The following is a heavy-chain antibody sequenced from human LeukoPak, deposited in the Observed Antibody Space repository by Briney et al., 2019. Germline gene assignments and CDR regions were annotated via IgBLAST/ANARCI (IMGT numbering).Heavy chain of an antibody. CDR3: AKGRGYSGYDFFDY. D-gene: IGHD5-12*01. J-gene: IGHJ4*02. CDR2: ISASGGST. CDR1: GFTFSSYA. V-gene: IGHV3-23*01. Sequence: AGGSLRLSCAASGFTFSSYAMSWVRQAPGKGLEWVSAISASGGSTFYAASVKGRFTISRDNSKNTLYLQMNSLRAEDTALYYCAKGRGYSGYDFFDYWGQGTLVTVSS.